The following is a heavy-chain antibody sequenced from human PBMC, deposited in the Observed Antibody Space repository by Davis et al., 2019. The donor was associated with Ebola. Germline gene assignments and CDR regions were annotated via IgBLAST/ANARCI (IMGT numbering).Heavy chain of an antibody. J-gene: IGHJ5*01. CDR3: ARGEDNRGWTSGWWFDS. V-gene: IGHV5-51*01. CDR2: IFPRDSDT. CDR1: GYDFTSSW. Sequence: GESLKISCKGSGYDFTSSWIAWVRLMPGKGLEWMGIIFPRDSDTRYSPSFQGQVTISVDKSISTAYVHWGSLKASDNAMYYCARGEDNRGWTSGWWFDSWGQGTRVTVSS. D-gene: IGHD6-19*01.